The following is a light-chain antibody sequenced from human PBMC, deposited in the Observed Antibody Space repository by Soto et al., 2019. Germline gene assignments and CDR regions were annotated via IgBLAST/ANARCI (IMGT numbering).Light chain of an antibody. V-gene: IGLV2-14*01. CDR2: VVS. J-gene: IGLJ2*01. CDR3: SSYTV. CDR1: SSDVGGYNY. Sequence: QSVLTQPASVSGSPGQSITISCTGTSSDVGGYNYVSWYQQHPGKAPKLMIYVVSNRPSGVSNRFSGSKSGNTASLTISGLQAEDEADYYCSSYTVFGGGTKLTVL.